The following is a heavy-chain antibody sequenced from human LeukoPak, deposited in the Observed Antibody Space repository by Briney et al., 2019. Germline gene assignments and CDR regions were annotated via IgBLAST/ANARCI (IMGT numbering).Heavy chain of an antibody. Sequence: ASVKVSCKASGGTFSSYAISWVRQAPGQGLEWMGGIIPIFGTANYAQKFQGRVTITADESTSTVYMELSSLRSEDTAVYYCARGVTEMATISYFDYWGQGTLVTVSS. CDR1: GGTFSSYA. D-gene: IGHD5-24*01. V-gene: IGHV1-69*13. J-gene: IGHJ4*02. CDR2: IIPIFGTA. CDR3: ARGVTEMATISYFDY.